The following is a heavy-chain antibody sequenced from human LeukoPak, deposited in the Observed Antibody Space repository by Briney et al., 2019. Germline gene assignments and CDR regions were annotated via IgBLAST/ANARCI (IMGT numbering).Heavy chain of an antibody. CDR3: ARSTTMVPLVAYDI. V-gene: IGHV4-39*07. CDR1: GGSISTSAYY. D-gene: IGHD5-18*01. Sequence: PSETLSLTCIVSGGSISTSAYYWGWIRQPPGEGLQWIGSIYYSGNTYYNSSLKSRVAISVDTSKNQFSLKLSSVTAADAAVYYCARSTTMVPLVAYDIWGQGTMVTVS. CDR2: IYYSGNT. J-gene: IGHJ3*02.